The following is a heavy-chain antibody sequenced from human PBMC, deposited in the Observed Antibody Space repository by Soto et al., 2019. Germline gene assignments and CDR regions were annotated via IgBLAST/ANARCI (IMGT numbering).Heavy chain of an antibody. V-gene: IGHV4-39*01. CDR2: IYSTGNT. Sequence: PSETLSLTCTVSGDSIRSSSYWGWIRQPPGKGLEWIGSIYSTGNTYYNPSLNSQGTISVDTSKNQFSLNVISVTAADTAVYYCRRSSRYSTDVWGQGTTVTVSS. CDR1: GDSIRSSSY. D-gene: IGHD6-13*01. CDR3: RRSSRYSTDV. J-gene: IGHJ6*02.